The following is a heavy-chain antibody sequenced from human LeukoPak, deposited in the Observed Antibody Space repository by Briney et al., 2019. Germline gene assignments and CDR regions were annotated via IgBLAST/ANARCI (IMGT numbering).Heavy chain of an antibody. V-gene: IGHV3-23*01. CDR1: GFTFSSYA. CDR2: ISGSGGST. J-gene: IGHJ5*02. Sequence: GGSLRLSCAASGFTFSSYAMSWVRQAPGKGLEWVSAISGSGGSTYYADSVKGRFTISRDNSKNTLYLQMNSLRAEDMAVYYCAKDRQQLVRGWFDPWGQGTLVTVSS. D-gene: IGHD6-13*01. CDR3: AKDRQQLVRGWFDP.